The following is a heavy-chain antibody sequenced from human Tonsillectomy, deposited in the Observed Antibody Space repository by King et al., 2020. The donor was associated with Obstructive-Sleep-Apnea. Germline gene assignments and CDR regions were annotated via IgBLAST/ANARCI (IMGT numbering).Heavy chain of an antibody. J-gene: IGHJ6*02. D-gene: IGHD5-18*01. CDR2: IGFDGRNK. CDR1: GFIFNDYG. CDR3: AKDYYNYGREEYYRYGMDV. Sequence: VQLVESGGGVVQAGKSRRLSCAPSGFIFNDYGMHWVRQAPGKGLEWVALIGFDGRNKYYADSVKGRCTVSRDSSRNILYLEMNSLRPEDTAVYYCAKDYYNYGREEYYRYGMDVWGQGTTVTVSS. V-gene: IGHV3-30*02.